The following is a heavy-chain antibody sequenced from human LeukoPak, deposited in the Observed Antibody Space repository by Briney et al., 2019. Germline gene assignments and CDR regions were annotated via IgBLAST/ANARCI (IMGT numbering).Heavy chain of an antibody. J-gene: IGHJ3*02. CDR1: TFXLNNAW. CDR2: IKSKNEDGTT. D-gene: IGHD3-22*01. V-gene: IGHV3-15*01. CDR3: TTDLTYDSSGYYAFDI. Sequence: GRSLRLSCAASTFXLNNAWISWVSQAPGKGLEWVGRIKSKNEDGTTECAAPVKRRFTISRQDSKNSRYLHMNSLKTQYTAVHYCTTDLTYDSSGYYAFDIWGQGTMITVSS.